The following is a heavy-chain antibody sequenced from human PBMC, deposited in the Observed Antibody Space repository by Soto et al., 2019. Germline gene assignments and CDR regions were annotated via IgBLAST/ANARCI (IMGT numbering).Heavy chain of an antibody. CDR3: ARARFDSWSHIYYGLDV. D-gene: IGHD3-3*01. CDR2: ITHGGST. Sequence: SETLSLTCGVYGGSFSSYSWTWLRQSPGKGLEWIGEITHGGSTDYNPALKSRLVMSVDTSKNQFSLRVTSVTAADAAVYFCARARFDSWSHIYYGLDVWGQGTTVTVSS. V-gene: IGHV4-34*01. CDR1: GGSFSSYS. J-gene: IGHJ6*02.